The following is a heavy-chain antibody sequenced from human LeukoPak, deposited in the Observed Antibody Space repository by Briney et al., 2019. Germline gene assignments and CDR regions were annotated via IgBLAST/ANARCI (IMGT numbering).Heavy chain of an antibody. D-gene: IGHD5-18*01. CDR3: ARSTKHVDTAMVPFDY. V-gene: IGHV1-2*06. CDR2: INPNSGGT. Sequence: ASVKVPCKASGYTFTGYYMHWVRQAPGQGLEWMGRINPNSGGTNYAQKFQGRVTMTRDTSISTAYMELSRLRSDDTAVYYCARSTKHVDTAMVPFDYWGQGTLVTVSS. J-gene: IGHJ4*02. CDR1: GYTFTGYY.